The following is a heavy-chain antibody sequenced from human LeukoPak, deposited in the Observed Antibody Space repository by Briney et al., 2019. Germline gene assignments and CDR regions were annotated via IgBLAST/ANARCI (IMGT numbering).Heavy chain of an antibody. Sequence: GGSLRLSCAASGFTFSNYGMNWVRQAPGKGLEWVSYISSSSSTIYYADSVKGRFTISRDNAKNSLYLQMNSLRAEDTAVYYCARDDSYGLDYWGQGTLVTVSS. J-gene: IGHJ4*02. V-gene: IGHV3-48*04. CDR1: GFTFSNYG. CDR3: ARDDSYGLDY. CDR2: ISSSSSTI. D-gene: IGHD5-18*01.